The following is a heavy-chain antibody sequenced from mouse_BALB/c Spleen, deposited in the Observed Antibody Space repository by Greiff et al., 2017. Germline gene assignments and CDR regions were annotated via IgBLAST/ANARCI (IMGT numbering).Heavy chain of an antibody. CDR2: ISYDGSN. V-gene: IGHV3-6*02. Sequence: EVQLQESGPGLVKPSQSLSLTCSVTGYSITSGYYWNWIRQFPGNKLEWMGYISYDGSNNYNPSLKNRISITRDTSKNQFFLKLNSVTTEDTATYYCARPTGTDWYFDVWGAGTTVTVSS. CDR1: GYSITSGYY. D-gene: IGHD4-1*02. J-gene: IGHJ1*01. CDR3: ARPTGTDWYFDV.